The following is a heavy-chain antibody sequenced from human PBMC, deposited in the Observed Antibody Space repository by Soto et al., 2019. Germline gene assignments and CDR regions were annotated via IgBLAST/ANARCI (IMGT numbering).Heavy chain of an antibody. CDR1: GGTFSSYA. D-gene: IGHD4-17*01. Sequence: QVQLVQSGAEVKKPGSSVKVSCKASGGTFSSYAISWVRQAPGQGLEWMGGFIPIFGTANYAQKFQGRVTITADESTSTAYMELSSLRSEDTAVYYCAREVDYGDYPPDYYYYGMDVWGQGTTVTVSS. CDR3: AREVDYGDYPPDYYYYGMDV. J-gene: IGHJ6*02. V-gene: IGHV1-69*12. CDR2: FIPIFGTA.